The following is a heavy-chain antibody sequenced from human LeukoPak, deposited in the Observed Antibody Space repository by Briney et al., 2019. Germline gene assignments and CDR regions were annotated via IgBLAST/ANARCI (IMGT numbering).Heavy chain of an antibody. V-gene: IGHV4-59*01. CDR1: GGSLNNYY. J-gene: IGHJ4*02. D-gene: IGHD1-1*01. CDR3: ARVDDWNALEY. CDR2: IYYSGGT. Sequence: SETLSLTCTVSGGSLNNYYWSWIRQPPGKALEWIGYIYYSGGTNYNPSLKSRVTISVDTSKNQFSLKLRSVTAADTALYYCARVDDWNALEYWGQGTLVTVSP.